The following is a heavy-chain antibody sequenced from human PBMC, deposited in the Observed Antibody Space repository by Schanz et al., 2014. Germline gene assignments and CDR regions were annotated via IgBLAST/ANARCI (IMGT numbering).Heavy chain of an antibody. Sequence: EVQLVESGGGLVKPGGSLRLSCAASGFTFSNTWMSWVRQAPGKGLEWVSVIYGGGNTYYADSVKGRFTISRDNPKNTLYLQMNSLRAEDTAVYYCARVGRGKWNYKTFDYWGQGTLVNASS. CDR2: IYGGGNT. V-gene: IGHV3-66*01. D-gene: IGHD1-7*01. J-gene: IGHJ4*02. CDR3: ARVGRGKWNYKTFDY. CDR1: GFTFSNTW.